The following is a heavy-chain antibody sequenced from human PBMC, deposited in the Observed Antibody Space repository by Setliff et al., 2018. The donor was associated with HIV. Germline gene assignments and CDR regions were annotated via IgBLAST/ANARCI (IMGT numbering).Heavy chain of an antibody. D-gene: IGHD6-6*01. CDR3: ARGHYSSSSG. CDR1: GFIFSSYT. J-gene: IGHJ4*02. Sequence: GGSLRLSCAASGFIFSSYTMAWVRQAPGKGLEWVASIRGSGSQTNYADSVKGRFTMSRDNSKNTLSLQMNGLRAEDTAVYYCARGHYSSSSGWGQGTLVTVSS. CDR2: IRGSGSQT. V-gene: IGHV3-23*01.